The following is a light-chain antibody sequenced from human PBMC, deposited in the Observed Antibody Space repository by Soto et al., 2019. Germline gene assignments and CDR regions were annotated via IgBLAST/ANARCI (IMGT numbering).Light chain of an antibody. J-gene: IGLJ3*02. V-gene: IGLV2-14*02. CDR1: GRSYNR. CDR2: EVS. CDR3: SSYTTSNTWL. Sequence: QSALTQPASVSGSPGQSITISCTGSGRSYNRVSWFQQSPGKAPKLIIYEVSKRPSGISTRFSGSKSGSTASLTISGLQSEDEADYCCSSYTTSNTWLFGGRTKLTVL.